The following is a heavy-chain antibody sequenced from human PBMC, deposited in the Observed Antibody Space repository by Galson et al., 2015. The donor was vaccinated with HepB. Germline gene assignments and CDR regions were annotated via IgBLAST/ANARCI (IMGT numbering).Heavy chain of an antibody. CDR1: GFIFSNYW. D-gene: IGHD2-2*01. CDR3: ARVARYCGGASCYGWFDP. J-gene: IGHJ5*02. CDR2: INTDGTFL. Sequence: SLRLSCAASGFIFSNYWMHWVRQTPGKGPVWISRINTDGTFLSYADSVKGRFTISRVNAKNTLYLQMNSLRAEDTAVYYCARVARYCGGASCYGWFDPWGQGTQVTVSS. V-gene: IGHV3-74*01.